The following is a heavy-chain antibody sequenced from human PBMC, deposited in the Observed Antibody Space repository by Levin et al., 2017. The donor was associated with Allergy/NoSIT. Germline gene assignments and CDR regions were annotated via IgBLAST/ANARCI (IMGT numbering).Heavy chain of an antibody. CDR3: ARAGSGNWNAWFDS. V-gene: IGHV3-74*01. D-gene: IGHD1-1*01. Sequence: LSLTCAASGFTFSTYWMHWVRQAPGKGLVWVSRINIDGSETSYADSVKGRFTISRDNAKNTLYLQMNSLRAEDTAVYYCARAGSGNWNAWFDSWGQGTLVTVSS. CDR1: GFTFSTYW. J-gene: IGHJ5*01. CDR2: INIDGSET.